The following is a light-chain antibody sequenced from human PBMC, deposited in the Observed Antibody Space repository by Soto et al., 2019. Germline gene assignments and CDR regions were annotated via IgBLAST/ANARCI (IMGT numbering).Light chain of an antibody. Sequence: EIVLTQSPGTLSLSPGERATLSCRASQSVSSSYFTWYQQKPGQAPRLLIYAASNRATGIPDRFSGSGSGTDFTLTISGLEPEDFAVYYCHYYGGSPTFGGGTKVEV. J-gene: IGKJ4*01. CDR1: QSVSSSY. V-gene: IGKV3-20*01. CDR2: AAS. CDR3: HYYGGSPT.